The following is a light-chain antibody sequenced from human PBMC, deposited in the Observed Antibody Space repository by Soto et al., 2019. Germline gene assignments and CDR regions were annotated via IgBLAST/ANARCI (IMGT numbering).Light chain of an antibody. V-gene: IGLV1-40*01. CDR1: NSNIGAGYD. Sequence: QSVLTQPPSVAGAPGQRVTLSCTGSNSNIGAGYDVHWYRVLPGTAPKLPIYGSDNRPSGVPDRFSGSKSGTSVSLAITGRQAEYEAYYYCQSYDPSLPVVFVVGTQLTVL. CDR2: GSD. J-gene: IGLJ2*01. CDR3: QSYDPSLPVV.